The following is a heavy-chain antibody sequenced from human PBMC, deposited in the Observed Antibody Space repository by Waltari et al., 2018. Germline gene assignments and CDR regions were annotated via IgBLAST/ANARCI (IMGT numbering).Heavy chain of an antibody. Sequence: EVQLVESGGGLVQPGRSLRLSCAASGFPFDDYAMHWFRQDPGKGLEWVSGISWNSGSIGYADSVKGRFTISRDNAKNSLYLQINSLRAEDTALYYCAKGTIRDDRGMDVWGQGTTVTVSS. D-gene: IGHD3-22*01. J-gene: IGHJ6*02. CDR3: AKGTIRDDRGMDV. CDR2: ISWNSGSI. CDR1: GFPFDDYA. V-gene: IGHV3-9*01.